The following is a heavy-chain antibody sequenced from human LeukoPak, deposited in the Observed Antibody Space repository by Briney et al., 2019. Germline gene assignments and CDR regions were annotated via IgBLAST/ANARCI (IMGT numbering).Heavy chain of an antibody. D-gene: IGHD6-19*01. V-gene: IGHV3-23*01. J-gene: IGHJ4*02. CDR1: GFTFSSYA. CDR3: AKAEQWLPKEAFDY. Sequence: QPGGSLRLSCAASGFTFSSYAMSWVRQAPGKGLEWVSAISRSGGSTYYAASVKGRFTISRNNSKNTLYLQMNSLRAEDTAVYYCAKAEQWLPKEAFDYRGQGTLVTVSS. CDR2: ISRSGGST.